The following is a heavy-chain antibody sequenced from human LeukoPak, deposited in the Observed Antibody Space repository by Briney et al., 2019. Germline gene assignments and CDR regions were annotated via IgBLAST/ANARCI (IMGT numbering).Heavy chain of an antibody. CDR3: VRDHLPRDYGDPTEYYYYGMDV. J-gene: IGHJ6*02. CDR2: IWYDGSNK. CDR1: GFTFSSYG. V-gene: IGHV3-33*01. D-gene: IGHD4-17*01. Sequence: QPGGSLRLSCAASGFTFSSYGMHWVRQAPGKGLEWVAVIWYDGSNKYYADSVKGRFTISRDNSKNTLYLQMNSLRAEDTAVYYCVRDHLPRDYGDPTEYYYYGMDVWGQGTTVTVSS.